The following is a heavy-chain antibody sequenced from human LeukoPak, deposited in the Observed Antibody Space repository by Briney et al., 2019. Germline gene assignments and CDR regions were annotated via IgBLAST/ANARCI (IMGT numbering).Heavy chain of an antibody. J-gene: IGHJ5*02. V-gene: IGHV3-11*01. CDR2: IGSSGYNK. D-gene: IGHD6-6*01. CDR1: GGSISSSSYY. CDR3: ARDHQSRSSGGWFDP. Sequence: LSLTCTVSGGSISSSSYYWGWIRQAPGKGLEWISYIGSSGYNKYYADSVKGRFTISRDNAKKSLYLQMNSLRVEDTAVYYCARDHQSRSSGGWFDPWGQGTLVTVSS.